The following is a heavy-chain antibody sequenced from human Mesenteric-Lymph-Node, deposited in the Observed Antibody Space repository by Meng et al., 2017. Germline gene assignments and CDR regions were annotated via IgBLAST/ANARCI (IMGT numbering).Heavy chain of an antibody. CDR3: ARDSWTLSVVVVVAARNAFDI. CDR1: GGSISSYY. Sequence: SETLSLTCTVSGGSISSYYWGCIRPPAGKGLEWIGCTYTSGSPNYNPSPKSRVTMSVDTSKNQSSLKLSSVTAADPAVYYCARDSWTLSVVVVVAARNAFDIWGQGTMVTVSS. D-gene: IGHD2-15*01. J-gene: IGHJ3*02. V-gene: IGHV4-4*07. CDR2: TYTSGSP.